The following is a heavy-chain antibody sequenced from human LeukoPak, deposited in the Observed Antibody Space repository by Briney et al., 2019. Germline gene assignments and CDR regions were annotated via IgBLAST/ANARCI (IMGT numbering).Heavy chain of an antibody. J-gene: IGHJ4*02. CDR1: GFTFSSYG. CDR3: AKARGGIAAAGTGGPFDY. V-gene: IGHV3-30*18. Sequence: PGGSLRLSCAASGFTFSSYGMHWVRQAPGKGLEWVAVISYDGSNKYYTDSVKGRFTISRDNSKNTVYLQMNSLRAEDTAVYYCAKARGGIAAAGTGGPFDYWGQGTLVTVPS. CDR2: ISYDGSNK. D-gene: IGHD6-13*01.